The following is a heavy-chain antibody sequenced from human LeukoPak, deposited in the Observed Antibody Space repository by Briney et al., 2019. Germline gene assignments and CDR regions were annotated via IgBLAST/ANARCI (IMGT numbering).Heavy chain of an antibody. CDR2: IYYSGST. CDR1: GGSISSGGYS. CDR3: ARGRWGGNAFDI. V-gene: IGHV4-30-4*07. J-gene: IGHJ3*02. Sequence: PSETLSLTCAVSGGSISSGGYSWSWIRQPPGRGLEWIGYIYYSGSTYYNPSLKSRVTISEDTSKNQFSLKMTSVTAADTAVYYCARGRWGGNAFDIWGQGTMVTVSS. D-gene: IGHD3-10*01.